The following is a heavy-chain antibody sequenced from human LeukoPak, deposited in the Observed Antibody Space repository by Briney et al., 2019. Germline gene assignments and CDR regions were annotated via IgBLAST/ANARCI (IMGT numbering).Heavy chain of an antibody. CDR2: INSDGRST. CDR3: ARNSNGMSN. V-gene: IGHV3-74*01. J-gene: IGHJ4*02. Sequence: GGSLRLSRVASGFTFTNYGMMWVRHAPGEGLVWVSYINSDGRSTTYADSVKGRFTISRDNAKNTLYLQMSSLRAEDTAMYYCARNSNGMSNWGQGTLVIVSS. CDR1: GFTFTNYG. D-gene: IGHD2-8*01.